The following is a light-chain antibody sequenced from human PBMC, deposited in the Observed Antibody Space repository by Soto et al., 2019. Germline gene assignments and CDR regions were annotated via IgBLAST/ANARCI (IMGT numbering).Light chain of an antibody. CDR1: QSVSSSY. CDR2: GAS. J-gene: IGKJ5*01. V-gene: IGKV3-20*01. CDR3: QRHGSSPIT. Sequence: QSPGTLSLSPGERATLSCRASQSVSSSYLAWYQQKPGQAPRLLIYGASSRATGIPDRFSGSGSGTDFTLTISRLEPEDFAVYYCQRHGSSPITFGQGTRLEIK.